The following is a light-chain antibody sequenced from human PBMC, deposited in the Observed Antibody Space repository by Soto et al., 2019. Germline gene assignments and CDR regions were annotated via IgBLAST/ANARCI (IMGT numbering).Light chain of an antibody. CDR2: DAS. CDR1: QTISSN. V-gene: IGKV3-15*01. Sequence: EIVLTQSTGTLSLSPGERATLSCTAGQTISSNLAWYQQKPGQAPRLLIYDASTRATGIPARFSGSGSGTEFTLTISSLQSEDFAVYYCQQYNNWPPWTFGQGTRLEIK. J-gene: IGKJ5*01. CDR3: QQYNNWPPWT.